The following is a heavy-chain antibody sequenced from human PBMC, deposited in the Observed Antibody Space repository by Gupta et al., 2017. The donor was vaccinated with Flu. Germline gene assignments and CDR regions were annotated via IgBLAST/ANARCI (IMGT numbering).Heavy chain of an antibody. J-gene: IGHJ4*02. V-gene: IGHV2-5*01. CDR2: IYWNDDK. CDR1: GFSLSTSGVG. Sequence: QITLKESGPTLVKPTQTLTLTCTFPGFSLSTSGVGVGWIRQPPGKALEWLALIYWNDDKRYSPSLKSRLTITKDTSKNQVVLTMTNMDPVDTATYYCAHRGPKYYDSSGYYEFDYWGQGTLVTVSS. D-gene: IGHD3-22*01. CDR3: AHRGPKYYDSSGYYEFDY.